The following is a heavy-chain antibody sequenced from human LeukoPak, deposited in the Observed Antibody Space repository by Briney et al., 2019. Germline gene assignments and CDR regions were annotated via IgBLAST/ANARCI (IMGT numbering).Heavy chain of an antibody. CDR3: ARTYDFGRGPPGDAFDN. D-gene: IGHD3-3*01. Sequence: PGGSLRLSCAASGFTFTIFGMNWVRQAPGKGPEWVSYINARSGITYYADSVQGRFTISRDNAKESVFLQMNRLRVEDTAVYYCARTYDFGRGPPGDAFDNWGQGTPVTVSS. V-gene: IGHV3-48*01. CDR1: GFTFTIFG. J-gene: IGHJ3*02. CDR2: INARSGIT.